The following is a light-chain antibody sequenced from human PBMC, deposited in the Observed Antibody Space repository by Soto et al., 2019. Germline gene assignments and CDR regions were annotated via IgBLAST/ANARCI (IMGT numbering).Light chain of an antibody. V-gene: IGKV1-5*03. J-gene: IGKJ1*01. CDR3: QQYNSYSRT. CDR2: KAS. Sequence: DIQMTQSPSTLSASVGERVTLTCRASQSISTWLAWYQQKQGKAPKLLIYKASSLESGVPPRFSGSGSGTEFTLTISSVQPDDFATYYCQQYNSYSRTFGQGTKVEIK. CDR1: QSISTW.